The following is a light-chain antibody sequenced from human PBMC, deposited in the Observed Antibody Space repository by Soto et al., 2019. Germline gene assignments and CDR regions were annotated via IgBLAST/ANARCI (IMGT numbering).Light chain of an antibody. CDR3: QQYNNWPPYT. V-gene: IGKV3-15*01. J-gene: IGKJ2*01. CDR1: QNIGSN. Sequence: EVVMTQSPPTLSASPGERVILSCRASQNIGSNLAWYQQRPGQAPRLLMYGASTRATETPARFSGSGSATDFTLTISSLQSEDFAVYYCQQYNNWPPYTFGQGTKLEIK. CDR2: GAS.